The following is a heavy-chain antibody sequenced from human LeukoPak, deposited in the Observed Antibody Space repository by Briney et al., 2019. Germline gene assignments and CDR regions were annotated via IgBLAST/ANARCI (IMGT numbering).Heavy chain of an antibody. Sequence: SETLSLTCAVSGGSISSGGYSWSWIRQPPGKGLEWIGYIYYSGSTYYNPSLKSRVTISVDTSKNQFSLKLSSVTAADTAVYYCARADDYGPYFDYWGQGTLVTVSS. J-gene: IGHJ4*02. D-gene: IGHD4-17*01. V-gene: IGHV4-31*11. CDR3: ARADDYGPYFDY. CDR2: IYYSGST. CDR1: GGSISSGGYS.